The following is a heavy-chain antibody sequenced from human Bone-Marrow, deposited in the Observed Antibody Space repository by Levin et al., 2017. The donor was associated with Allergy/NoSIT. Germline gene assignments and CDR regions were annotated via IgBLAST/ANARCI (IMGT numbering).Heavy chain of an antibody. CDR3: ARGGCSGGSCYPYYHYYGLDV. V-gene: IGHV3-48*01. D-gene: IGHD2-15*01. CDR2: INTNSRSI. CDR1: GFSFSDYS. J-gene: IGHJ6*02. Sequence: GGSLRLSCAASGFSFSDYSMNWVRQAPGKGLEWVSYINTNSRSIYYADSVKGRFTISRDNAKNSLYLEMNSLRAEDTAVYYCARGGCSGGSCYPYYHYYGLDVWGQGTTVTVSS.